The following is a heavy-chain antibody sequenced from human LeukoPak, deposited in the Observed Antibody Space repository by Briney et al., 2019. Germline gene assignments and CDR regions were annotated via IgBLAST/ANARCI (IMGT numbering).Heavy chain of an antibody. Sequence: GGSLRLSCGAYGFTFSDSWMNWVRQAPGKGLEWVVAIKEDGSEEYYMGSVKGRFTISRDNAKNSLYLQMNSLRAEDTAVYYCARDRGYTSFDYWGQGTLVIVSS. CDR2: IKEDGSEE. CDR1: GFTFSDSW. CDR3: ARDRGYTSFDY. J-gene: IGHJ4*02. D-gene: IGHD5-18*01. V-gene: IGHV3-7*01.